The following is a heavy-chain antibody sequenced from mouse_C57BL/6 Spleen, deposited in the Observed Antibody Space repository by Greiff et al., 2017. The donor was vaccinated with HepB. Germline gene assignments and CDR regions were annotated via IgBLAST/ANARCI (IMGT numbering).Heavy chain of an antibody. CDR1: GFNIKDDY. D-gene: IGHD2-4*01. V-gene: IGHV14-4*01. Sequence: EVKLVESGAELVRPGASVKLSCTASGFNIKDDYMHWVKQRPEQGLEWIGWIDPENGDTEYASKFQGKATITADTSSNTAYLQLSSLTSEDTAVYYCTTSYDYDVGAWFAYWGQGTLVTVSA. CDR3: TTSYDYDVGAWFAY. CDR2: IDPENGDT. J-gene: IGHJ3*01.